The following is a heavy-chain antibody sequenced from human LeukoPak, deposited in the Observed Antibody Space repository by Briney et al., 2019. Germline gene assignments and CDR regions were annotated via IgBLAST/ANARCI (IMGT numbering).Heavy chain of an antibody. Sequence: RGSLRLSCAASGFTFRSYWMTWVRQGPGKGLELVAILKQDGGEKYYVDSVKRRFSISRDNVKNSVYLQMNSLRAEDTAVYYCARARFIAAHFDFWGQGTLVTVSS. CDR1: GFTFRSYW. CDR3: ARARFIAAHFDF. CDR2: LKQDGGEK. V-gene: IGHV3-7*05. J-gene: IGHJ4*02. D-gene: IGHD6-6*01.